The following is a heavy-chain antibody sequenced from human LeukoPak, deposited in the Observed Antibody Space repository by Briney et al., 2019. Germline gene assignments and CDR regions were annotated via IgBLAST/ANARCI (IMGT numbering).Heavy chain of an antibody. J-gene: IGHJ4*02. D-gene: IGHD5-18*01. CDR2: IMIGGST. Sequence: SETLSLTCTVSGDSISTGTYYWSWIRQPAGKGLEWIGQIMIGGSTDYNPSLKSRLTISLDTSKNQFSLKLNSMTAADTAVYYCARGGYNYGYIYWGQGALVTVSS. V-gene: IGHV4-61*09. CDR1: GDSISTGTYY. CDR3: ARGGYNYGYIY.